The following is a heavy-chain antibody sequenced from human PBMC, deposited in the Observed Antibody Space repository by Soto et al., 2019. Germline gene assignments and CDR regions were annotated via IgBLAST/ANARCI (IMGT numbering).Heavy chain of an antibody. CDR3: ARILVDIVVYGMDV. CDR2: IYYSGST. CDR1: GGSISSGDYY. D-gene: IGHD5-12*01. J-gene: IGHJ6*02. V-gene: IGHV4-30-4*01. Sequence: QVQLQESGPGLVKPSQTLSLTCTVSGGSISSGDYYWSWIRQPPGKGLEWIGYIYYSGSTYYNPSLMSRVITSVDTSKKQFSLKLSSVTAADTAVYYCARILVDIVVYGMDVWGQGTTVTV.